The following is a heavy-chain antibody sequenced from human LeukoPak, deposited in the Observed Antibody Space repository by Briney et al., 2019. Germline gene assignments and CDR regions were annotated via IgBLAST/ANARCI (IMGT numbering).Heavy chain of an antibody. Sequence: GESLKISCKGSGYSFTSYWIGWVRPMPGKGLEWMGIIYPGDSDTRYSPSFQGQVTISADKSISTAYLQWSSLKASDTAMYYCARVYYYDSSGYYWSSLDYWGQGTLVTVSS. CDR2: IYPGDSDT. J-gene: IGHJ4*02. CDR3: ARVYYYDSSGYYWSSLDY. D-gene: IGHD3-22*01. V-gene: IGHV5-51*01. CDR1: GYSFTSYW.